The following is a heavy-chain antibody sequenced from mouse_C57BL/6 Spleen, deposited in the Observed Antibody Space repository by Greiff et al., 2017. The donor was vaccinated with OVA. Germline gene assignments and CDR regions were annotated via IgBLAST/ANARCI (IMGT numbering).Heavy chain of an antibody. CDR3: ARFYYGSSYAMDY. D-gene: IGHD1-1*01. CDR1: GYTFTSYW. Sequence: VQLQQSGAELVKPGASVKLSCKASGYTFTSYWMHWVKQRPGQGLEWIGEIDPSDSYTNYNQKFKGKSTLTVDKSSSTAYMQLSSLTSEDSAVYYCARFYYGSSYAMDYWGQGTSVTVSS. V-gene: IGHV1-69*01. J-gene: IGHJ4*01. CDR2: IDPSDSYT.